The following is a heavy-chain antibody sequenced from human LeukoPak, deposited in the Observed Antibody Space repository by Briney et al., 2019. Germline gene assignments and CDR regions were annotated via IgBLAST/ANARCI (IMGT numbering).Heavy chain of an antibody. D-gene: IGHD6-19*01. V-gene: IGHV3-30*02. J-gene: IGHJ4*02. CDR3: ANSVAVAGSNFDY. Sequence: GGSLRLSCAASGFTFSSYGMHWVRRAPGKGLEWVAFIRYDGSNKYYADSVKGRFTISRDNAKNTLYLQMNSLRAEDMAVYYCANSVAVAGSNFDYWGQGTLVTVSS. CDR1: GFTFSSYG. CDR2: IRYDGSNK.